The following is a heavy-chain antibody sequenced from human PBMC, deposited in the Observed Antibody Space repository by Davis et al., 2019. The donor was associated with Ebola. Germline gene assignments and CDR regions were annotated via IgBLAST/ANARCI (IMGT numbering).Heavy chain of an antibody. J-gene: IGHJ3*02. CDR3: GREGRELDAFDI. V-gene: IGHV3-33*01. Sequence: GESLKISCAASGFTFSSYGMHWVRQAPGKGLEWVAVIWYDGSNKYYADSVKGRFTISRDNSKNTLYLQMNSLRAEDTAVYYCGREGRELDAFDIWGQGTMVTVSS. D-gene: IGHD1-26*01. CDR1: GFTFSSYG. CDR2: IWYDGSNK.